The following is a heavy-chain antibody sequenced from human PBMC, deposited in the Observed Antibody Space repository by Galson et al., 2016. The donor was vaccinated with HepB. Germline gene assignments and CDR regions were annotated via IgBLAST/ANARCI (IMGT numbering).Heavy chain of an antibody. CDR2: ISGSGSST. D-gene: IGHD2-15*01. CDR1: GFTFSTYA. CDR3: AKRYCSGGSCYHVDH. J-gene: IGHJ5*02. Sequence: SLRLSCAASGFTFSTYAMSWVRQAPGKGLEWVSLISGSGSSTFYADSVKGRFTISGDNSKNTLYLQMNSLRAEDTAVYYCAKRYCSGGSCYHVDHWGQGTLVTVSS. V-gene: IGHV3-23*01.